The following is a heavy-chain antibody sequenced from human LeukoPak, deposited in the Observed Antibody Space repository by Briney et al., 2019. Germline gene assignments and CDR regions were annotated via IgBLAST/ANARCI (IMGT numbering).Heavy chain of an antibody. CDR2: ISSSGSTI. D-gene: IGHD3-3*01. V-gene: IGHV3-11*04. Sequence: GGSLRLSCAASGFTFSDYYMSWIRQAPGKGLEWVSYISSSGSTIYYADSVKGRFTISRDNAKNSLYLQMNSLRAEDTAVYYCARGEYQLLPYYDFWSGYSTLFDYWGQGTLVTVSS. J-gene: IGHJ4*02. CDR1: GFTFSDYY. CDR3: ARGEYQLLPYYDFWSGYSTLFDY.